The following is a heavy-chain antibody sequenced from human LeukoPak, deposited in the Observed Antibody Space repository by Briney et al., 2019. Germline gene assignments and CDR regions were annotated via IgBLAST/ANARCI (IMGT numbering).Heavy chain of an antibody. CDR2: IGPTGFDR. Sequence: GSLRLSCTTSGLTFSTSGFNWVRQAPGKGLEWVASIGPTGFDRYHADSIKGRFTISRDNANNFLYLQMDSLRAEDTAVYYCATETNGRHYDYWGQGTLLAVSS. V-gene: IGHV3-21*06. CDR3: ATETNGRHYDY. D-gene: IGHD1-14*01. J-gene: IGHJ4*02. CDR1: GLTFSTSG.